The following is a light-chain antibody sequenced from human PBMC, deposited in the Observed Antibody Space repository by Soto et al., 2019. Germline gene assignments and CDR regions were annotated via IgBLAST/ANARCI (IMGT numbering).Light chain of an antibody. CDR2: DAS. CDR3: QHRRNSPYT. V-gene: IGKV3-11*01. Sequence: EIVLTQSPATLSLSPGERATLSCRASESVSNYLAWYQQKPGQAPRLLIYDASNRATGIPARFSGSGSGTEFTLTVSSLEPEDSAVYYCQHRRNSPYTFGQGTKLQIK. CDR1: ESVSNY. J-gene: IGKJ2*01.